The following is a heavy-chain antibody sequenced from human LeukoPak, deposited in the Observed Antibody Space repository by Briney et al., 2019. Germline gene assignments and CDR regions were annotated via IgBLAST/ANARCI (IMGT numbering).Heavy chain of an antibody. CDR2: ISWNSGSI. V-gene: IGHV3-9*01. D-gene: IGHD3-22*01. Sequence: GGSLRLSCAASGFTFDDYAMHWVRQAPVKGLEWVSGISWNSGSIGYADSVKGRFTISRDNAKNSLYLQMNSLRAEDTAVYYCARGSYYDSSGYDDFDYWGQGTLVTVSS. CDR1: GFTFDDYA. J-gene: IGHJ4*02. CDR3: ARGSYYDSSGYDDFDY.